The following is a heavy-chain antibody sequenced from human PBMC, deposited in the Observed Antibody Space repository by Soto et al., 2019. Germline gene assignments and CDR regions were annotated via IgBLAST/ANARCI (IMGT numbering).Heavy chain of an antibody. V-gene: IGHV3-23*01. J-gene: IGHJ5*02. CDR3: TKDQDGEWWFSQGWFDP. CDR2: IGGDGAST. CDR1: GFAFSSYA. Sequence: EVQLLESGGGLVQPGGSLRLSCAASGFAFSSYAMSWVRQSSGKGLEWVAAIGGDGASTYYADSVRGRFIISRDNSKNTHFLHMPSLRAEDTAVYYCTKDQDGEWWFSQGWFDPWGQGSLVTVSS. D-gene: IGHD2-15*01.